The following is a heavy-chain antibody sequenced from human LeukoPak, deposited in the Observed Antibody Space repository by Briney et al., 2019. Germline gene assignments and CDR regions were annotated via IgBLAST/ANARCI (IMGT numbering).Heavy chain of an antibody. Sequence: ASVKVSCKSSGYTFTGYYMHWVRPAPGQGLAWMGWINPNSGGTNYAQKFQGRVTMTRDTSIRTAYMELSRLRSDDTAVYYCACDYYDSSGYSTPRGDYWGQGTLVTVSS. CDR2: INPNSGGT. V-gene: IGHV1-2*02. D-gene: IGHD3-22*01. CDR1: GYTFTGYY. J-gene: IGHJ4*02. CDR3: ACDYYDSSGYSTPRGDY.